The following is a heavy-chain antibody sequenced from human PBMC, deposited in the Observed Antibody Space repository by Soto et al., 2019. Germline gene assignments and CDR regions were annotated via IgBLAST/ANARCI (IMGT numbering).Heavy chain of an antibody. V-gene: IGHV4-30-4*08. Sequence: PSETLSLTCTVSGGSISSGDYSWSWIRQPPGKGLEWIGYIYHSGSTYYNPSLKSRVTISVDTSKNQFSLKLSSVTAADTAVYYRARTIWGGYSGVDVWGQGTTVTVSS. CDR3: ARTIWGGYSGVDV. D-gene: IGHD3-10*01. CDR1: GGSISSGDYS. J-gene: IGHJ6*02. CDR2: IYHSGST.